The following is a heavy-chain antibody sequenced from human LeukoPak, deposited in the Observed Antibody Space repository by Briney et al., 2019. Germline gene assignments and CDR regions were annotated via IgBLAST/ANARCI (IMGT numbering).Heavy chain of an antibody. V-gene: IGHV4-4*02. D-gene: IGHD6-13*01. CDR3: ASERGYSSSWYAH. CDR1: GASISSSNW. Sequence: SRTLSLTCAVSGASISSSNWWSWVRQPPGKGREWIGEIYHSGSTNYNPSLKSRVTISVGKSKNQFSLKLSSVTAADTAVYYCASERGYSSSWYAHWGQGTLVTVSS. CDR2: IYHSGST. J-gene: IGHJ4*02.